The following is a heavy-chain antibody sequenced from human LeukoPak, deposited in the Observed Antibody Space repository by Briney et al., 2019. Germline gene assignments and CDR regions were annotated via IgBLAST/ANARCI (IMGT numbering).Heavy chain of an antibody. V-gene: IGHV3-48*03. CDR3: AREKFYDNSGYDY. CDR2: ISSSGSTV. J-gene: IGHJ4*02. Sequence: GGSLRLSCAASGFTFSSYEMNWVRQAPGQGLEWVAYISSSGSTVYYADSVKGRFTISRDNAKNSLFLQMNSLGAEDTADYYCAREKFYDNSGYDYWGQGTLVTVSS. D-gene: IGHD3-22*01. CDR1: GFTFSSYE.